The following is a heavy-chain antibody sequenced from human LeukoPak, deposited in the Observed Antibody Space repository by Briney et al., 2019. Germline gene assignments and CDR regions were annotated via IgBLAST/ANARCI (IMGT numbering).Heavy chain of an antibody. Sequence: SETLSLTCTVSGGSISSYYWSWIRQPPGKGLEWIGYIYYSGSTNYNPSLKSRVTISVDTSKNQFSLKLSSVTAADTAVYYCARSGYSYGPYYYYYYMDVWGKGTTVTVSS. V-gene: IGHV4-59*01. CDR2: IYYSGST. CDR1: GGSISSYY. D-gene: IGHD5-18*01. J-gene: IGHJ6*03. CDR3: ARSGYSYGPYYYYYYMDV.